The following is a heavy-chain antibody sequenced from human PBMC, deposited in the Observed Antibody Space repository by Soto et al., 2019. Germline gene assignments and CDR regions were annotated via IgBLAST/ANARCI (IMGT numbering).Heavy chain of an antibody. V-gene: IGHV4-31*02. CDR3: AGGSFFTCLRALRDVLYFCGRGSLVIGSAGM. CDR2: IYNGGST. D-gene: IGHD3-9*01. Sequence: PSKNLYITSTVQRDSLSRAGFHWAFLRRPPRKGLEWIGYIYNGGSTYYRPSLESRVTIPMDTSKNQFSLNLSSVTAADTALYYCAGGSFFTCLRALRDVLYFCGRGSLVIGSAGM. J-gene: IGHJ6*01. CDR1: RDSLSRAGFH.